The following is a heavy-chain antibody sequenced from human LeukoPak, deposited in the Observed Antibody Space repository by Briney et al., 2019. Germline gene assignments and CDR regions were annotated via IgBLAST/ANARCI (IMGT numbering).Heavy chain of an antibody. D-gene: IGHD3-3*01. CDR3: ARSRSAIFRGRPPFDY. Sequence: SETLSLTCAVYGGSFSGYYWSWIRQPPGKGLEWIGEINHSGSTNYNPSLKSRVTISVDTSKNQFSLKLSSVTAADTAVYYCARSRSAIFRGRPPFDYWGQGTLVTVSS. V-gene: IGHV4-34*01. J-gene: IGHJ4*02. CDR1: GGSFSGYY. CDR2: INHSGST.